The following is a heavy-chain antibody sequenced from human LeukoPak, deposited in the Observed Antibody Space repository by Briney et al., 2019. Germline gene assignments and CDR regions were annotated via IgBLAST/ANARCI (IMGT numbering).Heavy chain of an antibody. CDR2: IKQDGSEK. CDR1: GFTFSSYW. Sequence: GSLRLSCSASGFTFSSYWMTWVRQAPGKGLEWVANIKQDGSEKYYVDSVRGRFTISRDNAKNSLYLQMNSLRAEDTAVYYCASAVRLRFLEWLSQTDAFDIWGQGTMVTVSS. CDR3: ASAVRLRFLEWLSQTDAFDI. D-gene: IGHD3-3*01. V-gene: IGHV3-7*01. J-gene: IGHJ3*02.